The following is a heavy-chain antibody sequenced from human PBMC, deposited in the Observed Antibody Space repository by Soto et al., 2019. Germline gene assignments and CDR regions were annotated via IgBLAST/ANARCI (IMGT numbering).Heavy chain of an antibody. CDR1: GGSFSGYY. Sequence: SETLSLTCAVYGGSFSGYYWSWIRQPPGKGLEWIGEINHSGSTNYNPSLKSRVTISVDTSKNQFSLKLSSATAADTAVYYCARAPAFWSGYSNYYYYMDVWGKGTSVTVSS. CDR2: INHSGST. V-gene: IGHV4-34*01. CDR3: ARAPAFWSGYSNYYYYMDV. J-gene: IGHJ6*03. D-gene: IGHD3-3*01.